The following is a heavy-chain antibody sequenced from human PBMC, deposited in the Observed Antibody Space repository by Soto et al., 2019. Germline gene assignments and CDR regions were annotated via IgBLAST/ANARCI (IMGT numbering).Heavy chain of an antibody. Sequence: PGESLKISCKGSGYSFTSYWIGWVRQMPGKGLEWMGIIYPGDSDTRYSPSFQGQVTISADKSISTAYLQWSSLKASDTAMYYCASAQTRYSSSWYDPNYLDYWGQGTLVTVSS. D-gene: IGHD6-13*01. CDR2: IYPGDSDT. J-gene: IGHJ4*02. CDR3: ASAQTRYSSSWYDPNYLDY. V-gene: IGHV5-51*01. CDR1: GYSFTSYW.